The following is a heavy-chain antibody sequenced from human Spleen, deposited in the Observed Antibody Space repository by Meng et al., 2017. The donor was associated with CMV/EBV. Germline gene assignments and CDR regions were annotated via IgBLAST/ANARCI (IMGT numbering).Heavy chain of an antibody. D-gene: IGHD2-2*01. CDR1: GYTFTGYY. V-gene: IGHV1-2*02. CDR2: INPNSGGT. CDR3: ARENWGNCSSTSCYLDY. J-gene: IGHJ4*02. Sequence: ASVKVSCKASGYTFTGYYMHWVRQAPGQGLEWMGWINPNSGGTNYAQKFQGRVTMTRDTSISTAYMELSRLRSDDTAVYYCARENWGNCSSTSCYLDYWGQGTLVTVSS.